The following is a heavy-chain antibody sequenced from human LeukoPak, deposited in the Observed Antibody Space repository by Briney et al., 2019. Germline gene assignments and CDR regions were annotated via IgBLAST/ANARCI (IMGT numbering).Heavy chain of an antibody. D-gene: IGHD3-9*01. Sequence: PGGSLRLSCAASGFTFYDYTIHWVRQAPGKGLEWGSLISWDGGSTYYADSVKRRFTISRDNSKNSLYLQMNSLRTEDTALYYCASSPYYDILTGYYGGFAYWGQGTLVTVSS. CDR3: ASSPYYDILTGYYGGFAY. V-gene: IGHV3-43*01. CDR2: ISWDGGST. CDR1: GFTFYDYT. J-gene: IGHJ4*02.